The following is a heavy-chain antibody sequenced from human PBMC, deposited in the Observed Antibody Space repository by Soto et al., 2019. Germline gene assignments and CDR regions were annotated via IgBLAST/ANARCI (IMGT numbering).Heavy chain of an antibody. Sequence: GPTLVNPTQTLTLTCTFSGFSLSTTGVGVGWIRQPPGKALEWLALIYWDDDKRYSPSLKSRLTITKDTSKNQVVLTMTYMDPVDTATYYCVQSRCGGDCLQSYSSHSYYGLDVWGQGTTVTVS. CDR2: IYWDDDK. CDR1: GFSLSTTGVG. D-gene: IGHD2-21*01. J-gene: IGHJ6*02. V-gene: IGHV2-5*02. CDR3: VQSRCGGDCLQSYSSHSYYGLDV.